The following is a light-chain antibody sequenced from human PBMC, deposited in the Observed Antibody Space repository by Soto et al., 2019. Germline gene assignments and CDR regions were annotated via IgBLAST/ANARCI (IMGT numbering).Light chain of an antibody. CDR3: GSYTGTSTYVV. CDR2: EVS. Sequence: QSVLTQPASVSGSLGQSITISCTGTSTDIGDYNYVSWYQRHPGKAPRLLINEVSNRPSGVSHRFSGSKSGNTASLTISGLQAEDEADYFCGSYTGTSTYVVFGGGTQLTVL. J-gene: IGLJ2*01. CDR1: STDIGDYNY. V-gene: IGLV2-14*01.